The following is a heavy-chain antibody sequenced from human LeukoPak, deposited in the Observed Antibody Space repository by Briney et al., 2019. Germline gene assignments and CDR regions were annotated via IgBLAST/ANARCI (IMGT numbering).Heavy chain of an antibody. CDR1: GYTFTSYG. D-gene: IGHD3-22*01. CDR3: ARDHYYDSSGPLDY. Sequence: ASVKVSCKASGYTFTSYGISWVRQAPGQGLEWMGWISAYNGNTNYAQKLQGRVTMTTDTSTSTAYMELRSLRSDDTAVYYCARDHYYDSSGPLDYWGQGTLDTVSS. CDR2: ISAYNGNT. V-gene: IGHV1-18*01. J-gene: IGHJ4*02.